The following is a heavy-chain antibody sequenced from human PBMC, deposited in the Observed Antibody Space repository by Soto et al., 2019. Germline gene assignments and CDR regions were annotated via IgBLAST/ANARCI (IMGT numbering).Heavy chain of an antibody. CDR2: IYYSGST. Sequence: PSETLSLTCTVSGGSISSSDYYWGWIRQPPGKGLEWIGSIYYSGSTYYSPSLKSRVTISVDTSKNQSSLKLGSVTAADTAVYYCARRGGGSYLDFDYWGQGTLVTVSS. J-gene: IGHJ4*02. V-gene: IGHV4-39*01. D-gene: IGHD1-26*01. CDR3: ARRGGGSYLDFDY. CDR1: GGSISSSDYY.